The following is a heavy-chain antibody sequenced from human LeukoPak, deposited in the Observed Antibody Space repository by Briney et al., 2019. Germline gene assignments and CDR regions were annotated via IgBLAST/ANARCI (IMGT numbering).Heavy chain of an antibody. CDR1: GFSFSNYS. CDR3: AKDPGAKYYFDY. V-gene: IGHV3-30*02. CDR2: IRYDGGNK. J-gene: IGHJ4*02. D-gene: IGHD3-10*01. Sequence: GGSLRLSCAASGFSFSNYSMHWVRLAPGKGLEWVSFIRYDGGNKWYADSVKGRFTASRDNSKNTLYLQMNSLTTEDTAVYYCAKDPGAKYYFDYWGQGTPVTVSS.